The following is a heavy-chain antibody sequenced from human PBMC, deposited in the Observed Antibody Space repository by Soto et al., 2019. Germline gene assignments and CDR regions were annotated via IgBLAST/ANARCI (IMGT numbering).Heavy chain of an antibody. D-gene: IGHD1-1*01. CDR1: GLTISGKKY. Sequence: DVQLVESGGGLIQPGESLRLSCAAFGLTISGKKYVAWVRQAPGKGLEWVSALYDVDGSFYADSVKGRFTTSSDSSKTTVYLQMNHLRPDDTTVYYCATWHEREHAYDVWGQGTTVTVSS. J-gene: IGHJ3*01. CDR2: LYDVDGS. V-gene: IGHV3-53*01. CDR3: ATWHEREHAYDV.